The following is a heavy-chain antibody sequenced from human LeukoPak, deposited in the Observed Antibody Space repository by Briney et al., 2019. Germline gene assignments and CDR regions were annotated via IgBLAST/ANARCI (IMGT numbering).Heavy chain of an antibody. D-gene: IGHD3-10*01. J-gene: IGHJ5*02. CDR1: GGSFSGYY. CDR3: ARGPHPLLWFGELFEGASNWFDP. Sequence: SETLSLTCAVYGGSFSGYYWSWIRQPPGKGLEWIGEINHSGSTNYNPSLKSRVTISVDTSKNQFSLKLSSVTAADTAVYYCARGPHPLLWFGELFEGASNWFDPWGQGTLVTVSS. V-gene: IGHV4-34*01. CDR2: INHSGST.